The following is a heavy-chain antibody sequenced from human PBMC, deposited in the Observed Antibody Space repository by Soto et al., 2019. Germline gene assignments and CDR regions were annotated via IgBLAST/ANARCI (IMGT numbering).Heavy chain of an antibody. CDR3: ARTVTTLAYWFDP. CDR1: GGSISSGGSY. J-gene: IGHJ5*02. V-gene: IGHV4-31*03. D-gene: IGHD1-1*01. Sequence: QVQLQESGPGLVKPPQTLSLTGTVSGGSISSGGSYWSWIRQHPGTVLEWIEYIYYSGSTYYTPSLKSRSTMAVDTSKNQCSLKLSSVTAAHTAVYYFARTVTTLAYWFDPWGQGTPVTVSS. CDR2: IYYSGST.